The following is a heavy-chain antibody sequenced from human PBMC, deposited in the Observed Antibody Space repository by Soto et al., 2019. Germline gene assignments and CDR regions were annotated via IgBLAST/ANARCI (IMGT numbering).Heavy chain of an antibody. D-gene: IGHD3-10*01. V-gene: IGHV3-30*18. CDR2: ISYDGSNK. J-gene: IGHJ1*01. CDR1: GFTFSSYG. CDR3: AKDSGGEYFQH. Sequence: QVQLVESGGGVVQPGRSLRLSCAASGFTFSSYGMHWVRQAPGKGLEWVAVISYDGSNKYYADSVKGRFTISRDNSNNTLYLQMNSLRAEDTAVYYCAKDSGGEYFQHWGQGTLVTVSS.